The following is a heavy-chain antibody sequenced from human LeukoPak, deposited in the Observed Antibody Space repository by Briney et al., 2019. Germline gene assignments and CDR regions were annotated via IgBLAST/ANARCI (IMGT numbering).Heavy chain of an antibody. Sequence: SETLSLTCTVSGGSISSYYWSWIRQPPGKGREWIGYIYYSGSTNYNPSLKSRVTISVDTSKNQFSLKLSSVTAADTAVYYCARDAWLRPYQYYFDYWGQGTLVTVSS. D-gene: IGHD3-9*01. CDR3: ARDAWLRPYQYYFDY. CDR1: GGSISSYY. J-gene: IGHJ4*02. V-gene: IGHV4-59*01. CDR2: IYYSGST.